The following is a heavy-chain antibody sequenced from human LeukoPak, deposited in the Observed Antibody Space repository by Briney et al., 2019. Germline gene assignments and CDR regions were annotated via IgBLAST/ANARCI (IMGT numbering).Heavy chain of an antibody. V-gene: IGHV4-4*02. J-gene: IGHJ2*01. CDR1: GGSISSSNW. CDR2: IYHSGST. Sequence: SGTLSLTCAVSGGSISSSNWWSWVRQPPGKGLEWIGEIYHSGSTNYNPSLKSRVTISVDKSKNQFSLKLSSVTAADTAVYYCARERRVAVAGILGAPPRNWYFDLWGRGTLLTVSS. D-gene: IGHD6-19*01. CDR3: ARERRVAVAGILGAPPRNWYFDL.